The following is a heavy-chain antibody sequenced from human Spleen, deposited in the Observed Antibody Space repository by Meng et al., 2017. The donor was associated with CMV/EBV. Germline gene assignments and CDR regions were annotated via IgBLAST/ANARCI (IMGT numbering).Heavy chain of an antibody. Sequence: CYWIGWVRQLPGIGLEWMGLIYPGDSDTRYSPSFQGQVTISADKSISTAYLQWSSLKASDTAMYYCARTNLIVGATSPLYAEYFQHWGQGTLVTVSS. D-gene: IGHD1-26*01. J-gene: IGHJ1*01. CDR2: IYPGDSDT. CDR1: CYW. CDR3: ARTNLIVGATSPLYAEYFQH. V-gene: IGHV5-51*01.